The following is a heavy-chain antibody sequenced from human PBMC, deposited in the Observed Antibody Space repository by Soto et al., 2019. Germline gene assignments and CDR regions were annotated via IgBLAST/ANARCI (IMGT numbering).Heavy chain of an antibody. J-gene: IGHJ4*02. CDR2: IYFSGAT. Sequence: QLQLQESGPGLVRPSDTLSLTCTVSSGSISSSTYHWAWIRQAPGKGLEWIGSIYFSGATYYSPSLKTRFTLFVDTSQNLFSLKLSSVTAADTAVYYCAAEIASAGHYWGQGILVTVSS. D-gene: IGHD6-13*01. CDR3: AAEIASAGHY. CDR1: SGSISSSTYH. V-gene: IGHV4-39*01.